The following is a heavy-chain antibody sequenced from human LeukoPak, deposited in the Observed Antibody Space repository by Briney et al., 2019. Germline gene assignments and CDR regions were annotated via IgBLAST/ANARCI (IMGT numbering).Heavy chain of an antibody. CDR3: ARGLENFDY. Sequence: GASVKVSCKASGYSFTGYYMHWVRQAPGQGLEWMGRITPNSGGTEYAQKFQGRVTMTWDTSISTAYMELSRLRSDDTAVYYCARGLENFDYWGQGTLVTVSS. J-gene: IGHJ4*02. V-gene: IGHV1-2*06. CDR1: GYSFTGYY. D-gene: IGHD1-1*01. CDR2: ITPNSGGT.